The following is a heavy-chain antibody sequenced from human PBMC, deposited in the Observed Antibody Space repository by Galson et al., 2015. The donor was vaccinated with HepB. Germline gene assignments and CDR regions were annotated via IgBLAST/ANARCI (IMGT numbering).Heavy chain of an antibody. CDR1: GFTFSSYS. CDR2: ISSSSSYI. J-gene: IGHJ4*02. Sequence: SLRLSCAASGFTFSSYSMNWVRQAPGKGLEWVSSISSSSSYIYYADSVKGRFTSSRDNAKNSLYLQMNSLRAEDTAVYYCARDDNYDFWSGYSPLYYFDYWGQGTLVTVSS. D-gene: IGHD3-3*01. V-gene: IGHV3-21*01. CDR3: ARDDNYDFWSGYSPLYYFDY.